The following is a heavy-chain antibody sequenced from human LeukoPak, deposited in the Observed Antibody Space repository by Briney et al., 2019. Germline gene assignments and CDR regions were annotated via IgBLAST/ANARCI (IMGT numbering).Heavy chain of an antibody. CDR1: GGSISSYY. J-gene: IGHJ6*03. D-gene: IGHD5-18*01. CDR3: ARTTEGGYTYDYFYYYYMDV. CDR2: IYYSGST. Sequence: SETLSLTCSVSGGSISSYYWSWIRQPPGKGLEWIGYIYYSGSTNYNPSLKSRVTISVDTSKNQFSLKLSSVTAADTAVYFCARTTEGGYTYDYFYYYYMDVWGKGTTVTISS. V-gene: IGHV4-59*01.